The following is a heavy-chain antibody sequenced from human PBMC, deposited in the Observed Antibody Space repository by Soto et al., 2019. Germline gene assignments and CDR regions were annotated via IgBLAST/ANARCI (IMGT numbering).Heavy chain of an antibody. CDR3: ARYYYDSSGYSNWFDP. D-gene: IGHD3-22*01. Sequence: EVQLLESGGGLVQPGGSLRLSCAASGFTFSSYAMGWVRQAPGKGLEWVSAISGSGGSKYYADSVKGRFTISRDNSKNTLDLQMNSLSAEDTAVYYCARYYYDSSGYSNWFDPWGQGTLVTVSS. J-gene: IGHJ5*02. V-gene: IGHV3-23*01. CDR2: ISGSGGSK. CDR1: GFTFSSYA.